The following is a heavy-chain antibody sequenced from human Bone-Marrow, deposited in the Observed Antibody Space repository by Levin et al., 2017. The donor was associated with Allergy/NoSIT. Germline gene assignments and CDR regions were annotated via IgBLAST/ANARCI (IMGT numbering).Heavy chain of an antibody. D-gene: IGHD6-19*01. Sequence: KSGGSLRLSCAASGFTFSNAWMSWVRQAPGKGLEWVGRIKSKTDGGTTDYAAPVKGRFTISRDDSKNTLYLQMNSLKTEDTAVYYCSTEAHMMQWHNIDYWGQGTLVTVSS. CDR1: GFTFSNAW. V-gene: IGHV3-15*01. CDR2: IKSKTDGGTT. CDR3: STEAHMMQWHNIDY. J-gene: IGHJ4*02.